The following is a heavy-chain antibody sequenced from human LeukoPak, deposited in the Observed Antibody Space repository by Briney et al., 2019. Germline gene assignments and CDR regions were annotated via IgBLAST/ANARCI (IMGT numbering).Heavy chain of an antibody. CDR3: ARDLGYPADYYYGMDV. Sequence: GASVKVSCKASGYTFTSYYMHWVRQAPGQGLEWMGIINPSGGSTSYAQKFQGRVTMTRDTSTSTVYMELSSLRSEDTAVYYCARDLGYPADYYYGMDVWGQGTTVTVSS. V-gene: IGHV1-46*01. J-gene: IGHJ6*02. CDR2: INPSGGST. CDR1: GYTFTSYY. D-gene: IGHD6-25*01.